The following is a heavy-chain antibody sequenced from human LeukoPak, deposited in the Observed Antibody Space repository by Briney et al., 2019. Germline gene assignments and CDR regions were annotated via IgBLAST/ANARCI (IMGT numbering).Heavy chain of an antibody. CDR3: AKGVAARPHYFDY. Sequence: GGSLRLSCAASGFTFSSYAMSWVCQAPGKGLEWVSAISGSGGSTYYADSVKGRFTISRDNSKNTLYLQMNSLRAEDTAVYYCAKGVAARPHYFDYWGQGTLVTVSS. CDR1: GFTFSSYA. V-gene: IGHV3-23*01. D-gene: IGHD6-6*01. CDR2: ISGSGGST. J-gene: IGHJ4*02.